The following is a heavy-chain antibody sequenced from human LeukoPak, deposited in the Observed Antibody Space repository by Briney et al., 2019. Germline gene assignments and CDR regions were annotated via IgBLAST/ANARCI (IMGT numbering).Heavy chain of an antibody. CDR3: ARASYSNYATHFGY. CDR2: INPNSGAA. Sequence: VASVKVSCKASGYTFTDYYMHWVRQAPGQGLEWMGRINPNSGAADYAQEFQGRVTMTRDTSINTVYMELSRLRSDDTAVYYCARASYSNYATHFGYWGQGTLVTVSS. D-gene: IGHD4-11*01. CDR1: GYTFTDYY. V-gene: IGHV1-2*06. J-gene: IGHJ4*02.